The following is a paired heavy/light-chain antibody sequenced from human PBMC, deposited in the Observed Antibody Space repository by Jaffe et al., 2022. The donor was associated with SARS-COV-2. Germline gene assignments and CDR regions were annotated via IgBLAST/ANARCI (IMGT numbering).Light chain of an antibody. Sequence: SYILTQPASVSVAPGQTARIPCGGDNIGSKTVHWYQQKTGQAPVLVVYDDSDRPSGIPERFSGSNSGDTATLTISRVEAGDEADYYCQVWHGLSDLWVFGGGTKLTVL. CDR1: NIGSKT. CDR3: QVWHGLSDLWV. J-gene: IGLJ3*02. CDR2: DDS. V-gene: IGLV3-21*02.
Heavy chain of an antibody. D-gene: IGHD6-19*01. J-gene: IGHJ4*02. CDR1: GYVLTDYY. CDR2: INPNSGGT. Sequence: QVHLVQSGAEMKKPGASVKVSCKASGYVLTDYYMHWVRQAPGQGLEWLGLINPNSGGTKYAPKFQGRVTMTRDTTIATAYMELSSLRSDDTAVYYCVKVGISVRLPYGGPFDRWGQGTLVSVSS. V-gene: IGHV1-2*06. CDR3: VKVGISVRLPYGGPFDR.